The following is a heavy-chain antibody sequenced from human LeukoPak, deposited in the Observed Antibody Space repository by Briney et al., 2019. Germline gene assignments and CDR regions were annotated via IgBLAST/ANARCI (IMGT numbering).Heavy chain of an antibody. V-gene: IGHV3-30*02. J-gene: IGHJ4*02. CDR3: ARRAGDYSHPYDY. CDR2: IRYDGSNK. D-gene: IGHD3-10*01. CDR1: GFTFSSYG. Sequence: GGSLRLSCAASGFTFSSYGMHWVRQAPGKGLEWVAFIRYDGSNKYYADSVKGRFTISRDNSKNTFHLQMNSLRAEDTAVYYCARRAGDYSHPYDYWGQGTLVTVSS.